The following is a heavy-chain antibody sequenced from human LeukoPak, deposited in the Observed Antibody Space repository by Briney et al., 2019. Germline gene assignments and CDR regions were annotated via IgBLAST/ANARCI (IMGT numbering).Heavy chain of an antibody. Sequence: ASVKVSCKASGYTFTGYYMHWVRQAPGQGLEWMGWINPNSGGTNYAQKFQGRVTMTRDTSISTAYMELSRLRSDDTAVYYCARAYSSSWYSGSLGYWGQGTLVTISS. D-gene: IGHD6-13*01. CDR1: GYTFTGYY. CDR3: ARAYSSSWYSGSLGY. CDR2: INPNSGGT. V-gene: IGHV1-2*02. J-gene: IGHJ4*02.